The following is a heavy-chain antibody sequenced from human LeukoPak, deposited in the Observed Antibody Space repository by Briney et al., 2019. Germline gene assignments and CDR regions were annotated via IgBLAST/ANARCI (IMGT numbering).Heavy chain of an antibody. V-gene: IGHV4-34*01. CDR1: GGSFSGYY. J-gene: IGHJ4*02. Sequence: SETLSLTCAVYGGSFSGYYWSWIRQPPGKGLEWIGEINHSGSTNYNPSLKSRVTISVDTSKSPSSLKLSSVTAADTAVYYCARDRGSTRPFDYWGQGTLVTVSS. CDR3: ARDRGSTRPFDY. D-gene: IGHD2-2*01. CDR2: INHSGST.